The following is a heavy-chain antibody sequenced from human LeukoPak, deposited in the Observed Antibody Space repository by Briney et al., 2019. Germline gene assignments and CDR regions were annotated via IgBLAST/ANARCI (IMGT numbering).Heavy chain of an antibody. CDR3: AKAALLYYYDSSGRSTAFDI. CDR2: ISGSGGST. J-gene: IGHJ3*02. CDR1: GFTFSSYA. D-gene: IGHD3-22*01. V-gene: IGHV3-23*01. Sequence: GGSLRLSCAASGFTFSSYAMSWVRQAPGKGLEWVSAISGSGGSTYYADSVKGRFTISRDNSKNTLYLQMNSLRAEDTAVYYCAKAALLYYYDSSGRSTAFDIWGQGTMVTVSS.